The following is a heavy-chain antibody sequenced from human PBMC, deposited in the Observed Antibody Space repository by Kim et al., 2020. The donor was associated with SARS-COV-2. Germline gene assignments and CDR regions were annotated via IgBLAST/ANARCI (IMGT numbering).Heavy chain of an antibody. D-gene: IGHD6-19*01. Sequence: GGSLRLSCAASGFTVSSNYMSWVRQAPGKGLEWVSVIYSGGSTYYADSAKGRFTISRDNSKNTPYLQMNSLRAEDTAVYYCAREVTVAGTTPEDHDAFDIWGQGTMVTVSS. V-gene: IGHV3-66*02. CDR3: AREVTVAGTTPEDHDAFDI. CDR1: GFTVSSNY. CDR2: IYSGGST. J-gene: IGHJ3*02.